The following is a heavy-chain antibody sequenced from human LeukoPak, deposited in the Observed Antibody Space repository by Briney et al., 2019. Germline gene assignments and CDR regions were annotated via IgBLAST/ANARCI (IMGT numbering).Heavy chain of an antibody. V-gene: IGHV3-23*01. CDR1: GFTLSSYA. J-gene: IGHJ5*02. CDR3: AREEGIFGVVSGGDWFDP. D-gene: IGHD3-3*01. Sequence: GGSLRLSCAASGFTLSSYAMSWVRQAPGKGLEWVSAISGSGGSTYYADSVKGRFTISRDNSKNTLYLQMNSLRSEDTAVYYCAREEGIFGVVSGGDWFDPWGQGTLVTVSS. CDR2: ISGSGGST.